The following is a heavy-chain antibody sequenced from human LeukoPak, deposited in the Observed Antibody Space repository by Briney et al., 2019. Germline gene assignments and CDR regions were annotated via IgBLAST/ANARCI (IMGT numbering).Heavy chain of an antibody. CDR2: IYYGGST. CDR3: ARGRARGGSYPWFDS. D-gene: IGHD2-15*01. V-gene: IGHV4-59*01. Sequence: SETLSLTCSVSGDSIGSYYWTWIRQSPGKGLEWIGYIYYGGSTNYSPSLKSRVSISVDTSNNQFSLQLRSVSAADTAIYYCARGRARGGSYPWFDSWGQGTLVTVSS. J-gene: IGHJ5*01. CDR1: GDSIGSYY.